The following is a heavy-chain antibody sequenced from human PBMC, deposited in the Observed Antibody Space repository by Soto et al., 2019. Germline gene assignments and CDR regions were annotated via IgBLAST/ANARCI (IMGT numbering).Heavy chain of an antibody. J-gene: IGHJ4*02. D-gene: IGHD4-4*01. CDR3: ARVGPSDCSNFDF. CDR2: IYFGGNS. Sequence: PSETLSLTCAVSGYSLSSGHYWGWIRQPPGKGLEWIGSIYFGGNSYSNPSLGSRVTLSLDTSKNHFSLKVLSVSAADTAVYYCARVGPSDCSNFDFWGQGTLVTVSS. V-gene: IGHV4-38-2*01. CDR1: GYSLSSGHY.